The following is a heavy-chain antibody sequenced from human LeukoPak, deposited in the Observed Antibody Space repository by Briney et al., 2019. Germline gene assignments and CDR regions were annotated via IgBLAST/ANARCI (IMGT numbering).Heavy chain of an antibody. V-gene: IGHV3-23*01. CDR3: AKDLPNPGTSRHFQY. J-gene: IGHJ1*01. CDR1: GFTFTSYA. D-gene: IGHD1-14*01. CDR2: ISGSRGST. Sequence: LTGGSLRLSCAASGFTFTSYALSWVRQAPGKGLEWVSSISGSRGSTYYADSVKGRFTISRDNSKNTLYLQMNSLRAEDTAVYYCAKDLPNPGTSRHFQYWGQGTLVTVSS.